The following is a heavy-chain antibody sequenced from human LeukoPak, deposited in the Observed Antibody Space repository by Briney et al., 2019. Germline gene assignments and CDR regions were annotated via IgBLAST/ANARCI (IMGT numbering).Heavy chain of an antibody. D-gene: IGHD6-19*01. Sequence: GGSLRLSCAASGFTFSSYAMSWVRQAPGKGLEWVLAISGSGGSTYYADSVKGRFTISRDNSKNTLYLQMNSLRAEDTAVYYCAKARVAGPINPFDYWGQGTLVTVSS. CDR1: GFTFSSYA. V-gene: IGHV3-23*01. J-gene: IGHJ4*02. CDR3: AKARVAGPINPFDY. CDR2: ISGSGGST.